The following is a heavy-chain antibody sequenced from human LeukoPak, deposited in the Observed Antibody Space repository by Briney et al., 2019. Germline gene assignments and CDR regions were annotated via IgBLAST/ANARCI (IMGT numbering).Heavy chain of an antibody. J-gene: IGHJ4*02. CDR1: GFIFSGSW. D-gene: IGHD2-2*01. Sequence: GGSLRLSCTASGFIFSGSWMAWIRQAPGKGLEWVAVIWYDGSNKYYADSVKGRFTISRDTSKNTLYLQMNSLRAEDTAVYYCARDLYCSSTSCYDVFDYWGQGTLVTVSS. V-gene: IGHV3-33*08. CDR3: ARDLYCSSTSCYDVFDY. CDR2: IWYDGSNK.